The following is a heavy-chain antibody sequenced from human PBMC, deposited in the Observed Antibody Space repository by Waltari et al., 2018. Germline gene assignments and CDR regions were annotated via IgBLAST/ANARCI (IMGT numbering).Heavy chain of an antibody. J-gene: IGHJ4*02. CDR2: IKSKDDGGTA. CDR1: GLNFRTAW. V-gene: IGHV3-15*01. Sequence: EVQLVESGGDLIKPGGSLRLSCAASGLNFRTAWMTWVRQAPGKGLEWVGRIKSKDDGGTADYAAPVKGRFTISRNDSKQTLYLYMNNLETEDTGVYYCTTPRGFSGYDSNFDYWGQGTLVTV. CDR3: TTPRGFSGYDSNFDY. D-gene: IGHD5-12*01.